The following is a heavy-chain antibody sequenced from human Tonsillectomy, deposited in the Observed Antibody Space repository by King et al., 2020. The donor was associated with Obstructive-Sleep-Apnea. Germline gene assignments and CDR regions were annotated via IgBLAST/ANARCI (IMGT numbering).Heavy chain of an antibody. CDR3: ARGDYYGMDV. CDR1: GGSFSGYY. CDR2: STHSGIT. V-gene: IGHV4-34*01. Sequence: VQLQQWGAGLLKPSETLSLTCAVDGGSFSGYYWSWIRQPPGKGLEWSGESTHSGITNYKPSLKSRVTISVDTSKNQFSLKLSSVTAADTAVYYCARGDYYGMDVWGQGTTVTVSS. J-gene: IGHJ6*02.